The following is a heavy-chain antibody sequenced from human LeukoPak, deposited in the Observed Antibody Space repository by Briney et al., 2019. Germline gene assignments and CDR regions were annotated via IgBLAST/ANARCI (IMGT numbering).Heavy chain of an antibody. D-gene: IGHD5-18*01. Sequence: ASVKVSCKASGYTFTGYYMHWVRQAPGQGLECMGWINPNSGGTNYAQKFQGRVTMTRDTSISTAYMELSRLRSDDTAVYYCARARGYSYGAQDAFDIWGQGTMVTVSS. CDR1: GYTFTGYY. V-gene: IGHV1-2*02. CDR2: INPNSGGT. CDR3: ARARGYSYGAQDAFDI. J-gene: IGHJ3*02.